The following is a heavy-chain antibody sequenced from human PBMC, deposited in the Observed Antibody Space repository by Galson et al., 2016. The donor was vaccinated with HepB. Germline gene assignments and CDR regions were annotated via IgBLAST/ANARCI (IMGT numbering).Heavy chain of an antibody. Sequence: LRLSCAASGFTFRSYGMHWVRQAPGKGLEWVALIWYDGSNKYYADSVKGRFTISRDNSNNRLYLQMDNLRAEDSAVYYCVRDHSGSYFTHYYYGMDVWGQGTTVTVSS. V-gene: IGHV3-33*01. CDR2: IWYDGSNK. CDR3: VRDHSGSYFTHYYYGMDV. CDR1: GFTFRSYG. D-gene: IGHD1-26*01. J-gene: IGHJ6*02.